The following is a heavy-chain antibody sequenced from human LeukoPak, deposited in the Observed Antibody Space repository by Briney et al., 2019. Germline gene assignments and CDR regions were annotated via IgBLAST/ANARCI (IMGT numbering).Heavy chain of an antibody. J-gene: IGHJ4*02. CDR1: GLTFSRHW. CDR2: ISSDGSST. V-gene: IGHV3-74*01. Sequence: GGSLRLSCAASGLTFSRHWMHWVRQAPGKGLVWVSRISSDGSSTSYADSVKGRSTISRDNAKNTLFLQMNSLRGEDTAVYYCTSDTVDTALGIDYWGQGTLVTVSS. CDR3: TSDTVDTALGIDY. D-gene: IGHD5-18*01.